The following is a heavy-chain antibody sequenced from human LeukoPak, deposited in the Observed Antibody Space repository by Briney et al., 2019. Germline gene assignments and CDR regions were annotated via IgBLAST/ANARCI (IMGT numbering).Heavy chain of an antibody. CDR3: AREAVDTAFGY. J-gene: IGHJ4*02. CDR1: GFTFSSYE. CDR2: ISSSGSTI. D-gene: IGHD5-18*01. V-gene: IGHV3-48*03. Sequence: PGGSLRLSCAASGFTFSSYEMNWVRQAPGKGLEWVSYISSSGSTIYYADSVKGRFTISRDNAKNSLYLQMNSLRAEDTAVYYCAREAVDTAFGYWGQGTLVTVSS.